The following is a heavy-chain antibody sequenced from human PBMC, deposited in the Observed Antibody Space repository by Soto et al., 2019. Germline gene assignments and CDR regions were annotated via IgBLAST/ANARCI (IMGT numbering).Heavy chain of an antibody. V-gene: IGHV3-23*01. Sequence: EVQLLESGGGLVQPGGSLRLSCAASGFTFSSYAMSWVRQAPGKGLEWVSAISGSGGSTYYADSVKGRFTISRDNSKNTLYLQMNSLRAEDTAVYYCAKLVRSHYYDSSGSDYWGQGTLVTVSS. CDR3: AKLVRSHYYDSSGSDY. J-gene: IGHJ4*02. CDR1: GFTFSSYA. D-gene: IGHD3-22*01. CDR2: ISGSGGST.